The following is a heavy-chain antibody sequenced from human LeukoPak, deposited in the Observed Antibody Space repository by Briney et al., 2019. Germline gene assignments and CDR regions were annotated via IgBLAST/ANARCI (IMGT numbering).Heavy chain of an antibody. J-gene: IGHJ4*02. Sequence: GGSLRLPCAASGFTFSSYAMSWVRQAPGKGLEWASAISGSGGSTYYADSVKGRFTISRDNSKNTLHLQMNSLRAEDTAVYYCAKVSSGWPFDYWGQGTLVTVSS. CDR1: GFTFSSYA. CDR2: ISGSGGST. CDR3: AKVSSGWPFDY. D-gene: IGHD6-19*01. V-gene: IGHV3-23*01.